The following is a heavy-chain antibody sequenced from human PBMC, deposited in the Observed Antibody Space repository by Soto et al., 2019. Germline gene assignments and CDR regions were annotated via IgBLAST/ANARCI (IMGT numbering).Heavy chain of an antibody. CDR2: ISSSSSYI. CDR3: ARDTYFYGSGSYGP. D-gene: IGHD3-10*01. V-gene: IGHV3-21*01. CDR1: GFTFSSYR. J-gene: IGHJ5*02. Sequence: PGGSLRLSCAASGFTFSSYRMNWVRQAPGKGLEWVSSISSSSSYIYYADSVKGRFTISRDNAKNSLYLQMNSLRAEGTAVYYCARDTYFYGSGSYGPWGQGTLVTVSS.